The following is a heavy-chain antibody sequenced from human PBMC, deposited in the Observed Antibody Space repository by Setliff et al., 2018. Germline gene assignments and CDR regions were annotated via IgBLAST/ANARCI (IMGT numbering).Heavy chain of an antibody. Sequence: PSETLSLTCTVFGESLIDYSWHWIRQPPGKGLEGIGEYSHSGGSKYHPSLEGRVTISADESKRQVSLKLTSLTAADTAVYYCASPQARGFWARYYFDLWGQGTLVTVSS. V-gene: IGHV4-34*01. CDR1: GESLIDYS. J-gene: IGHJ4*02. CDR3: ASPQARGFWARYYFDL. D-gene: IGHD6-6*01. CDR2: YSHSGGS.